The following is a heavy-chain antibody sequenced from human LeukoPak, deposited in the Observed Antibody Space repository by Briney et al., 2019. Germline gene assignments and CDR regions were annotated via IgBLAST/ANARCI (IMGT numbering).Heavy chain of an antibody. J-gene: IGHJ4*02. V-gene: IGHV3-23*01. CDR1: GFTFSNYA. Sequence: GASLRLSCAASGFTFSNYAMSSVRQAPGKGLEWVSAIVGSGGSTYYADSVKGRFTISRDNPKNTLYLQMNSLRAEDTAVYYCAKWGDYDILTGYYDSDYWGQGTLVTVSS. CDR3: AKWGDYDILTGYYDSDY. CDR2: IVGSGGST. D-gene: IGHD3-9*01.